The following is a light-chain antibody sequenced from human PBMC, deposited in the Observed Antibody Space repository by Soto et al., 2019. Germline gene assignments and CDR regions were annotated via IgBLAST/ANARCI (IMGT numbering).Light chain of an antibody. CDR1: QSINSW. V-gene: IGKV1-5*03. CDR2: KAS. CDR3: QQYNTYVT. J-gene: IGKJ4*01. Sequence: DIQMTQSPSTLSASVGDRVTITCRASQSINSWLAWYQQKPGKAPKLLIYKASSLESGVPSRFSGSGSGTEFTLTISSLQSDDFATYYCQQYNTYVTFGGGTKVEIK.